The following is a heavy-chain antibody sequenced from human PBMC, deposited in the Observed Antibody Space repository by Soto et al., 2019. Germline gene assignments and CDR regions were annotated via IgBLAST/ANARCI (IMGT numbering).Heavy chain of an antibody. V-gene: IGHV3-33*01. CDR1: GFTFSSYG. CDR2: IWYDGSNK. J-gene: IGHJ5*02. Sequence: QVQLVESGGGVVQPGRSLRLSCAASGFTFSSYGMHWVRQAPGKGLEWVAVIWYDGSNKYYADSVKGRFTIFRDNSKNTLYLQMNSLRAEDTAVYYCARGEPNGSGSYPYNWFDPWGQGTLVTVSS. D-gene: IGHD3-10*01. CDR3: ARGEPNGSGSYPYNWFDP.